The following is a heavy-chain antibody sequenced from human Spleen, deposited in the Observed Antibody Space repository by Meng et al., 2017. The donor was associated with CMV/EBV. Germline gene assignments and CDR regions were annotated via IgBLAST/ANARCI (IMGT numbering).Heavy chain of an antibody. V-gene: IGHV3-9*03. Sequence: GGSLRLSCAAPGFTFDDYAMHWVRQAPGKGLEWVSGISWNSGSIGYADSVKGRFTISRDNAKNSLYLQMNSLRAEDMALYYCAKDMIAAAGSDAAFDIWGQGTMVTVSS. CDR1: GFTFDDYA. J-gene: IGHJ3*02. CDR2: ISWNSGSI. CDR3: AKDMIAAAGSDAAFDI. D-gene: IGHD6-13*01.